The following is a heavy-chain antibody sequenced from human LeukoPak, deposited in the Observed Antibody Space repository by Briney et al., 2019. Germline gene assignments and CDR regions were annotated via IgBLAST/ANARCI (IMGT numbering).Heavy chain of an antibody. J-gene: IGHJ3*02. CDR1: GFTFSSYG. V-gene: IGHV3-30*02. CDR2: IRYDGNNK. Sequence: GGSLRLSCAASGFTFSSYGMHWVRQAPGKGLEWVAMIRYDGNNKYYADSVKGRFTISRDTSKNTLYLQMNSLRPEDTAMYYCAKDYSYAFDIWGQGTVVTVSS. D-gene: IGHD5-18*01. CDR3: AKDYSYAFDI.